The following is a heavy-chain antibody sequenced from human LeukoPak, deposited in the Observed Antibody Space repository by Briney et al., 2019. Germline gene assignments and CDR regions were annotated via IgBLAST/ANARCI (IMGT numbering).Heavy chain of an antibody. CDR1: GGSFSGYY. D-gene: IGHD4-17*01. Sequence: PSETLSLTCAVYGGSFSGYYWSWIRQPPGKGLEWIGEINHSGSTNYNPSLKSRVTISVDTSKNQFSLKLSSVTAADTAVYYCARVLDYLTTVTTSSVYYFDYWGQGTLVTVSS. CDR3: ARVLDYLTTVTTSSVYYFDY. CDR2: INHSGST. V-gene: IGHV4-34*01. J-gene: IGHJ4*02.